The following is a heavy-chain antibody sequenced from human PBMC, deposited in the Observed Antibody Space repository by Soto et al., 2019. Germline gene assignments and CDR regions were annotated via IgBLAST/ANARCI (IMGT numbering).Heavy chain of an antibody. CDR3: ARASTEMDYYYYYYMDV. CDR2: ISAYNGNT. J-gene: IGHJ6*03. CDR1: GYTFTSYG. D-gene: IGHD4-4*01. V-gene: IGHV1-18*01. Sequence: GASVKVSCKASGYTFTSYGISWVRQAPGQGLEWMGWISAYNGNTNYAQKLQGRVTMTTDTSTSTAYMELRSLRSDDTAVYYCARASTEMDYYYYYYMDVWGKGTTVTVSS.